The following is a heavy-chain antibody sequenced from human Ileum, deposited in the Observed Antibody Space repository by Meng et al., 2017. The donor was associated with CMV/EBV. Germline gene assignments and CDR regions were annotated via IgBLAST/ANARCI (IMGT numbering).Heavy chain of an antibody. D-gene: IGHD3-9*01. V-gene: IGHV4-39*07. CDR2: VYHTGRT. CDR3: ARFDILTGFAIDH. Sequence: LAVQESGPGLVKPSETLSLICTVSGDPISSSSYYWGWVRQSPGKELDWIGSVYHTGRTYHNPSLKSRVTISIHTSKNQFSLKLSSVTVADTALYYCARFDILTGFAIDHWGQGPLVTVSS. CDR1: GDPISSSSYY. J-gene: IGHJ4*02.